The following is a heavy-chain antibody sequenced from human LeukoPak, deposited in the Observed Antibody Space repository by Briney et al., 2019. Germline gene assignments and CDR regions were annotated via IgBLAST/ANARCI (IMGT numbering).Heavy chain of an antibody. J-gene: IGHJ4*02. V-gene: IGHV3-23*01. Sequence: HTGGSLRLSCAASGFTFSSYAMSWVRQAPGKGLEWVSTISGSGGSTYYADSVKGRFTISSDSSKSTLYLQMNSLTAEDTAVYYCAKDSIFAGRAEHHFDYWGQGTLVTVSS. CDR2: ISGSGGST. CDR3: AKDSIFAGRAEHHFDY. CDR1: GFTFSSYA. D-gene: IGHD3-3*01.